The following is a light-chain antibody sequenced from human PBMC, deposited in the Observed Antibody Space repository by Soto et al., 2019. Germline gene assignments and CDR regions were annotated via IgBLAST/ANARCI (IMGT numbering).Light chain of an antibody. CDR2: GAS. CDR1: QSVSSN. J-gene: IGKJ2*01. CDR3: HHYNNWSALYT. Sequence: EIVMTQSPATLSVSPGERATLSCRASQSVSSNLAWYQQKPGQAPRLLIYGASTRATGIPARFSGSGSGTEFTLTISSLQSEDFAVYYCHHYNNWSALYTFGQGTKLEIK. V-gene: IGKV3-15*01.